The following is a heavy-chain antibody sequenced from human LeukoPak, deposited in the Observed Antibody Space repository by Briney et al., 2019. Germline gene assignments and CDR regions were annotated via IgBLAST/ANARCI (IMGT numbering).Heavy chain of an antibody. CDR1: GGSISSYY. D-gene: IGHD3-22*01. CDR2: IYTSGSK. V-gene: IGHV4-4*07. Sequence: PSETLSLTCTVAGGSISSYYWSWIRQPAGKGREWIGRIYTSGSKNYNPSLKSRGTISVDTSKNQFSLKLSSVTAADTAVYYCARVYVVVNSYFDYWGQGTLVTVSS. J-gene: IGHJ4*02. CDR3: ARVYVVVNSYFDY.